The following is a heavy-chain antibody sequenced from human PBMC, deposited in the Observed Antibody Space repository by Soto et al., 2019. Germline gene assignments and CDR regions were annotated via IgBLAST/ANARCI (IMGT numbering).Heavy chain of an antibody. CDR1: GGTFSSYA. D-gene: IGHD3-3*01. Sequence: QVQLVQSGAEVKKPGSSVKVSCKASGGTFSSYAISWVRQAPGQGLEWMGGIIPIFGTANYAQKFQGRVTITADESTSTAYMELSSLRSEDTAAYYCAREETIFGVVTYYYGMDVWGQGTTVTVSS. CDR3: AREETIFGVVTYYYGMDV. J-gene: IGHJ6*02. V-gene: IGHV1-69*12. CDR2: IIPIFGTA.